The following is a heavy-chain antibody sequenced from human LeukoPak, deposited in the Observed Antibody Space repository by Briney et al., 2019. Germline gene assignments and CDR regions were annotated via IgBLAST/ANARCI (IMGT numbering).Heavy chain of an antibody. D-gene: IGHD3-22*01. CDR1: GGTFSSYA. V-gene: IGHV1-69*13. CDR3: ATRPEEYYYDMYGMDV. Sequence: ASVKVSCKASGGTFSSYAISWVRQAPGQGLEWMGGIIPIFGTANYAQKFQGRVTITADESTSTAYMELSSLRSEDTAVYYCATRPEEYYYDMYGMDVWGQGTTVTVSS. CDR2: IIPIFGTA. J-gene: IGHJ6*02.